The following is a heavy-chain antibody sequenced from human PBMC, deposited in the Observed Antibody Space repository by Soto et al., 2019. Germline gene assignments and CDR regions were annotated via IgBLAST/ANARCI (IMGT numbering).Heavy chain of an antibody. CDR3: SRQNNYPYYPCSMDV. D-gene: IGHD4-4*01. CDR2: INNRGST. CDR1: GASFSDYY. V-gene: IGHV4-34*01. J-gene: IGHJ6*03. Sequence: SETLSLTCAVYGASFSDYYWSWIRQRPGKGLEWIGEINNRGSTSCNPSLKSRVTVSVDTSKNQFSLRLSSATAADTAVYYCSRQNNYPYYPCSMDVWGKGTTVTLSS.